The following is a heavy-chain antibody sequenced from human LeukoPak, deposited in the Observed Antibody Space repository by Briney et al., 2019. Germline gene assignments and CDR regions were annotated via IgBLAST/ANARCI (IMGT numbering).Heavy chain of an antibody. CDR1: GYTFTGYY. Sequence: ASVKVSCKASGYTFTGYYMHWVRQAPGQGLEWMGRINPNSGGTNYAQKFQGRVTMTRDTSISTAYMELSRLRSGDTAVYYCARSRMDTAMVANDAFDIWGQGTMVTVSS. D-gene: IGHD5-18*01. CDR2: INPNSGGT. CDR3: ARSRMDTAMVANDAFDI. J-gene: IGHJ3*02. V-gene: IGHV1-2*06.